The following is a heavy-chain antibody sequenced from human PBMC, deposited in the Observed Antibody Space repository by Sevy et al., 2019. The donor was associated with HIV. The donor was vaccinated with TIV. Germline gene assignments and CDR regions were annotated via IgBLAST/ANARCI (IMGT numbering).Heavy chain of an antibody. CDR2: IDQDGSTK. V-gene: IGHV3-7*01. CDR3: ARDLYSGTYYGNY. J-gene: IGHJ4*02. CDR1: GFTLSSYW. Sequence: GGSLRLSCAASGFTLSSYWMTWVRQAPGKGLEWVANIDQDGSTKDYVDSVKGRFTISRYNAKNSLYLQMDSLRVEDTAVYYCARDLYSGTYYGNYWGQGTLVTVSS. D-gene: IGHD1-26*01.